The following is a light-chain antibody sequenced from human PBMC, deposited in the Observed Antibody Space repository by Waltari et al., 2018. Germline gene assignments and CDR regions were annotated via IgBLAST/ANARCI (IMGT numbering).Light chain of an antibody. J-gene: IGLJ2*01. CDR3: QVWDSGSGHPHVV. Sequence: SYVLTQPPSVSVAPGQTASITCGGDNIGSKSVHWYQQKAGQAPVLVVHDESDRPSGIPERLAGSNSGNTATLTISRVEAGDEADFYCQVWDSGSGHPHVVFGGGTRLTVL. CDR2: DES. V-gene: IGLV3-21*02. CDR1: NIGSKS.